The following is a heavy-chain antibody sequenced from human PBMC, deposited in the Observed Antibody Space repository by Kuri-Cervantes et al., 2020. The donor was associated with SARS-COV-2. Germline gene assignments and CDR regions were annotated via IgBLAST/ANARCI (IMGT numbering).Heavy chain of an antibody. V-gene: IGHV3-15*01. CDR1: GFIFRNAW. J-gene: IGHJ4*01. CDR2: IYSESDAAQYAAPDGGTT. Sequence: GESLKISCASSGFIFRNAWMRWVRQAPGKGLEWVGRIYSESDAAQYAAPDGGTTDYAAPMKDRLIISRDDSKNTLFLQMNFLQTEDTAVYYCATGPFDYWGHGTLVTVSS. CDR3: ATGPFDY.